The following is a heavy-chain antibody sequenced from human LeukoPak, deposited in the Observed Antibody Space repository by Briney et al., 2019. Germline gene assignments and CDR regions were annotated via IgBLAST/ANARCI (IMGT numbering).Heavy chain of an antibody. Sequence: SETLSLTCAVYGGSFSGYYWSWIRQPPGKGLEWIGEINHSGSTSYNPSLKSRVTISVDTSKNQFSLKLSSVTAADTAVYYCARGPNPHYYGSGSYYGYYYYGMDVWGQGTTVTVSS. CDR1: GGSFSGYY. D-gene: IGHD3-10*01. CDR3: ARGPNPHYYGSGSYYGYYYYGMDV. V-gene: IGHV4-34*01. J-gene: IGHJ6*02. CDR2: INHSGST.